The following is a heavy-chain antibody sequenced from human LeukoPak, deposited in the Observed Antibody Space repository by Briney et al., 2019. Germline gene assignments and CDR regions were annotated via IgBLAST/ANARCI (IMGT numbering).Heavy chain of an antibody. CDR2: INHSGST. CDR3: ARDRGAGAILDAFDI. V-gene: IGHV4-34*01. Sequence: SETLSLTCAVYGGSFSGYYWSWIRQPPGKGLEWIGEINHSGSTNYNPSLKSRVTISVDTSKNQFSLKLSSVTAADTAVYYCARDRGAGAILDAFDIWGQGTKVTVSS. D-gene: IGHD3-9*01. CDR1: GGSFSGYY. J-gene: IGHJ3*02.